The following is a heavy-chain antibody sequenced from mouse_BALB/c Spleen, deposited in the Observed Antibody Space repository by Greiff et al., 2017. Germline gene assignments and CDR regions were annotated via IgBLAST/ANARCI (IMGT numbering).Heavy chain of an antibody. Sequence: QVQLQQPGAELVRPGASVKLSCKASGYTFTSYWINWVKQRPGQGLEWIGNIYPSDSYTNYNQKFKDKATVTVDKSSSTAYMQLSSPTSEDSAVYYSTRRSNCDGMDYWGQGTSVTVSS. CDR1: GYTFTSYW. CDR2: IYPSDSYT. D-gene: IGHD4-1*01. J-gene: IGHJ4*01. CDR3: TRRSNCDGMDY. V-gene: IGHV1-69*02.